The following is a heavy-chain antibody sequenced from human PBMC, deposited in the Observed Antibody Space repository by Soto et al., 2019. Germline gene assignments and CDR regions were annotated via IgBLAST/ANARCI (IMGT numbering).Heavy chain of an antibody. V-gene: IGHV1-46*01. CDR3: AIFTYYYDSSGHTDYGMDV. J-gene: IGHJ6*02. CDR1: GYTFTSYY. D-gene: IGHD3-22*01. CDR2: INPSGGST. Sequence: GASVKVSCKASGYTFTSYYMHWVRQAPGQGLEWMGIINPSGGSTSYAQKFQGRVTMTRDTSTSTVYMELSSLRSEDTAVYYCAIFTYYYDSSGHTDYGMDVWGQGTTVTVSS.